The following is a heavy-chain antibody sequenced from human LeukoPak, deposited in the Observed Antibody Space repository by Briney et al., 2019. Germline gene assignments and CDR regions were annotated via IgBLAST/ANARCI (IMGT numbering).Heavy chain of an antibody. D-gene: IGHD2-15*01. CDR1: GGSIGSYY. J-gene: IGHJ4*02. CDR2: IYYSGST. Sequence: PSETLSLTCTASGGSIGSYYWSWIRQPPGKGLEWIGYIYYSGSTNYNPSLKSRVTISVDTSKNQFSLKLTSVTAADTAVYYCARYYCSGGSCYHPGFDYWGQGTLVTVSS. V-gene: IGHV4-59*08. CDR3: ARYYCSGGSCYHPGFDY.